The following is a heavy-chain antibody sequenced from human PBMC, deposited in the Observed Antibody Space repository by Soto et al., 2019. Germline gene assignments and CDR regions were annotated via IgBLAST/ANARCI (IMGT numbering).Heavy chain of an antibody. D-gene: IGHD6-13*01. Sequence: ASVKVSCKASGYTFTSYYMHWVRQAPGQGLEWMGIINPSGGSTSYAQKFQGRVTMTRDTSTGTVYMELSSLRSEDTAVYYCAREMRAAAGTNHYYGLDVWGQGTTVTVSS. CDR2: INPSGGST. CDR1: GYTFTSYY. V-gene: IGHV1-46*01. J-gene: IGHJ6*02. CDR3: AREMRAAAGTNHYYGLDV.